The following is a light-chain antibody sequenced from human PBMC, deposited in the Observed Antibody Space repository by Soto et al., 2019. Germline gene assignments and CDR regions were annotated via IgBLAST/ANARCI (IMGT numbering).Light chain of an antibody. V-gene: IGKV3-20*01. CDR1: QSVRNNY. Sequence: EIVLTQSPDTLSLSPGERATLSCRASQSVRNNYLAWYQQKPGQAPRFLIYDTSSRATGTPERFSGSGSGTDFTLTISRLEPEDFAVYYCQQYGRSPLTFGGGTKVEIK. J-gene: IGKJ4*01. CDR3: QQYGRSPLT. CDR2: DTS.